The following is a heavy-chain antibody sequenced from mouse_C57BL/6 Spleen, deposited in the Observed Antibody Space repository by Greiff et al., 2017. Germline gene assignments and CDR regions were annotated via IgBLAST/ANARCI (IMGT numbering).Heavy chain of an antibody. CDR2: INPNNGGT. Sequence: VQLQQSGPELVKPGASVKISCKASGYTFTDYYMNWVKQSHGKSLEWIGDINPNNGGTSYNQKFKGKATLTVDKSSSTAYMELRSLTSEDSAVYYCARPPDYYGNNLWYFDVWGTGTTVTVSS. J-gene: IGHJ1*03. D-gene: IGHD2-1*01. CDR3: ARPPDYYGNNLWYFDV. CDR1: GYTFTDYY. V-gene: IGHV1-26*01.